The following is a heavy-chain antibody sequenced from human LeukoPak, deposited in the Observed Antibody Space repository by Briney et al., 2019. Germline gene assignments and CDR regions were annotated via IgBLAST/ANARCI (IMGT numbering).Heavy chain of an antibody. J-gene: IGHJ3*02. Sequence: GGSLRLSCAASGFTFSSYDMSWVRQAPGKGLEWVSSISASGGSTYYADSVKGRFTISRDNSKKTLYVQMNSLRAEDTAVYYCAKGNFFSTVTTSDSFDIWGQGTMVTVSS. D-gene: IGHD4-11*01. CDR2: ISASGGST. CDR3: AKGNFFSTVTTSDSFDI. V-gene: IGHV3-23*01. CDR1: GFTFSSYD.